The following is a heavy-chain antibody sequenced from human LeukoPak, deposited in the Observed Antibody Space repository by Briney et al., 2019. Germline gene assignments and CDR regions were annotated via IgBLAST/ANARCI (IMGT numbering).Heavy chain of an antibody. Sequence: PGGSLRLSCATSRFTFSNYWMSWVRQAPGKGLEWVASIKQDGRENYYVDSVKGRFTISRDNSKNTMSVQMDDLRAEDTAVYYCTRYNNDHFDYWGQGTLVTVSS. CDR3: TRYNNDHFDY. J-gene: IGHJ4*02. D-gene: IGHD1-14*01. CDR2: IKQDGREN. CDR1: RFTFSNYW. V-gene: IGHV3-7*01.